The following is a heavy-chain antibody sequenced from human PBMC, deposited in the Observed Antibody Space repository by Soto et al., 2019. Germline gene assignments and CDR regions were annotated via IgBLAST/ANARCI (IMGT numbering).Heavy chain of an antibody. Sequence: PSETLSLTCTVSGGSISGSSYYWGWIGQPPGKGLEWIGSVYYSGSTYYNPSLKSRVTISVDTSKNQFSLKLSSVTAADTAVYYCANGQLRGVRYFDWSAYYAMDVWGKGTTVP. CDR2: VYYSGST. V-gene: IGHV4-39*01. CDR1: GGSISGSSYY. CDR3: ANGQLRGVRYFDWSAYYAMDV. D-gene: IGHD3-9*01. J-gene: IGHJ6*04.